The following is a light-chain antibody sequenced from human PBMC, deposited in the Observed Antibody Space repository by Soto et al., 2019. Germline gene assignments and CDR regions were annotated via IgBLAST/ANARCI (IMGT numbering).Light chain of an antibody. Sequence: QSALTQPRSVSGSPGQSVTISCTGTSSDVGGYNYVSWYQQHPGKAPKLMIYDVSKRPSGVPDRFSGSKSGNTASLTISGLQAEDEADYYCCSCAASYTVLFAGGTKLTVL. CDR2: DVS. J-gene: IGLJ2*01. CDR3: CSCAASYTVL. V-gene: IGLV2-11*01. CDR1: SSDVGGYNY.